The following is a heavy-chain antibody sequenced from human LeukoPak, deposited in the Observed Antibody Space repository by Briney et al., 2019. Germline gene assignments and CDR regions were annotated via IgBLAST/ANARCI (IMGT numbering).Heavy chain of an antibody. Sequence: ASVKVSCKASGYTFTSYGISWVRQAPGQGLEWMGWISAYNGNTNYAQKLQGRVTMTTDTSTSTAYMELRSLRSDDTAVYYCARDRSPYYYYYMDVWGKGTTVTVSS. CDR1: GYTFTSYG. V-gene: IGHV1-18*01. CDR2: ISAYNGNT. CDR3: ARDRSPYYYYYMDV. J-gene: IGHJ6*03.